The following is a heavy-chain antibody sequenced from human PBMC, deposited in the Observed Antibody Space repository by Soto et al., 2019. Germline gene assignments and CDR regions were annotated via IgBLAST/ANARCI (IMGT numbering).Heavy chain of an antibody. D-gene: IGHD5-12*01. Sequence: QVQLVQSGAEVKKPGSSVKVSCKASGGTFSSYTISWVRQAPGQGLEWMGRIIPILGIANYAQKFQGRVTITADKSTSTAYMELSSLRSEDTAVYYCARDLKATARGTFYYYYGMDVWGQGTTVTVSS. CDR2: IIPILGIA. CDR1: GGTFSSYT. CDR3: ARDLKATARGTFYYYYGMDV. V-gene: IGHV1-69*08. J-gene: IGHJ6*02.